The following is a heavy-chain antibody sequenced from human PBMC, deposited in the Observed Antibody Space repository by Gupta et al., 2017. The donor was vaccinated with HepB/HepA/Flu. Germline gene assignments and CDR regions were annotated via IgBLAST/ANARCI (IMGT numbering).Heavy chain of an antibody. D-gene: IGHD3-10*01. CDR3: ARGSGRPNTNYYYYYYMDV. Sequence: EVQLVESGGGVVKPGGSLRLSCAASGFTFSSYSMNWVRQAPGKGLEWVSSISSSSSYIYYADSVKGRFTISRDNAKNSLYLQMNSLRAEDTAVYYCARGSGRPNTNYYYYYYMDVWGKGTTVTVSS. V-gene: IGHV3-21*01. J-gene: IGHJ6*03. CDR1: GFTFSSYS. CDR2: ISSSSSYI.